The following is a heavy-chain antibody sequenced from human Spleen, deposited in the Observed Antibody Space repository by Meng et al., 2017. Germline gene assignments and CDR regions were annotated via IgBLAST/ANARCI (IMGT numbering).Heavy chain of an antibody. V-gene: IGHV1-46*01. CDR1: GYTFTGYY. CDR3: ARDEDISAAGKLFGDY. J-gene: IGHJ4*02. Sequence: GELVQSGAEVKKPGASVKVSCEASGYTFTGYYMHWVRQAPGQGLEWMGIINPSGGSTSYAQKFQGRVTMTRDTSTSTVYMELSSLRSEDTAVYYCARDEDISAAGKLFGDYWGQGTLVTVSS. D-gene: IGHD6-25*01. CDR2: INPSGGST.